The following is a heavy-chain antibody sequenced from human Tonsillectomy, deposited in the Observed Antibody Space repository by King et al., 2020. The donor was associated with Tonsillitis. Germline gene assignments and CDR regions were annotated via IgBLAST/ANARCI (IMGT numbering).Heavy chain of an antibody. Sequence: VQLVESGGGLVKPGRSLRLSCTASGFTFGDYAMSWFRQAPGKGLEWVGFIRSKAYGGTTEYAASVKGRFTISRDDSKSIAYLQMNSLKTEDTAVYYCTRDPSRRRSGTLPGTQNSPRKVGLDYWGQGTLVTVSS. J-gene: IGHJ4*02. CDR2: IRSKAYGGTT. CDR3: TRDPSRRRSGTLPGTQNSPRKVGLDY. D-gene: IGHD3-10*01. CDR1: GFTFGDYA. V-gene: IGHV3-49*05.